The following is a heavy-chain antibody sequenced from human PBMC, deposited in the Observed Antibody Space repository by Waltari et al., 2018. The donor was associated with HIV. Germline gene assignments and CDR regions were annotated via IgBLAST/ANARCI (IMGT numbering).Heavy chain of an antibody. J-gene: IGHJ6*02. CDR2: IYYSGST. CDR1: GGSISSSSYY. V-gene: IGHV4-39*01. Sequence: QLQLQESGPGLVKPSETLSLTCTVSGGSISSSSYYWGWIRQPPGKGLEWIGSIYYSGSTYYNPSLKSRVTISVDTSKNQFSLKLSSVTAADTAVYYCVILSLPTSAYGMDVWGQGTTVTVSS. CDR3: VILSLPTSAYGMDV.